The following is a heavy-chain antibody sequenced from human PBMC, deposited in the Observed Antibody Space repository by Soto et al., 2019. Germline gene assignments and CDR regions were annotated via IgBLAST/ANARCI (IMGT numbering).Heavy chain of an antibody. Sequence: GSLSLSCAASGFTFSSYAMSWVRQAPGKGLEWVSAISGSGGSTYYADSVKGRFTISRDNSKNTLYLQMNSLRAEDTAVYYCAKDLRRIAARGTLRDYWGQGTLVTVSS. J-gene: IGHJ4*02. CDR3: AKDLRRIAARGTLRDY. V-gene: IGHV3-23*01. CDR1: GFTFSSYA. CDR2: ISGSGGST. D-gene: IGHD6-6*01.